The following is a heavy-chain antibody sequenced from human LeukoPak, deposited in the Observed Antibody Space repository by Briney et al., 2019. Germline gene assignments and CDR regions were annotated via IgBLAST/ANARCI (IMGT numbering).Heavy chain of an antibody. V-gene: IGHV3-53*01. J-gene: IGHJ4*02. D-gene: IGHD1-26*01. Sequence: PGGSLRLSCAASGFNISTNYMSWVRQAPGKGLEWVSVIYSGGYAYYTDSVKGRFTISRDNAKNTVYLQMNILRVDDTAVYYCARDVVGSFHYFDLRGQGTLVTVSS. CDR3: ARDVVGSFHYFDL. CDR1: GFNISTNY. CDR2: IYSGGYA.